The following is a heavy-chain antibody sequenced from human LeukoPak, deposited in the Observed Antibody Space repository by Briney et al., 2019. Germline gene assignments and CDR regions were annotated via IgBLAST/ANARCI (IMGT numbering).Heavy chain of an antibody. CDR3: AVHSYGRQLGFDY. D-gene: IGHD5-18*01. V-gene: IGHV3-30*03. J-gene: IGHJ4*02. CDR2: ISYDGSNK. Sequence: PGGSLRLSCAASGFTFSSYGMHWVRQAPGKGLERVAVISYDGSNKYYADSVKGRFTISRDNSKNTLYLQMNSLRAEDTAVYYCAVHSYGRQLGFDYWGQGTLVTVSS. CDR1: GFTFSSYG.